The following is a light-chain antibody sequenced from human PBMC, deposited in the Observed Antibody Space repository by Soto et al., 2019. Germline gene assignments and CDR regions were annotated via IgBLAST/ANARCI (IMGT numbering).Light chain of an antibody. V-gene: IGKV1-9*01. CDR3: HQLNSLPIP. Sequence: IQLTQSPSSLSASVGDRVTISCRARQGFENFLAWYQQKPGKAPKLLIYAASTLQSGVPSRCSGSGSGTDFPLTISSRQPEHFATYSGHQLNSLPIPLGPGTKVHMK. J-gene: IGKJ3*01. CDR2: AAS. CDR1: QGFENF.